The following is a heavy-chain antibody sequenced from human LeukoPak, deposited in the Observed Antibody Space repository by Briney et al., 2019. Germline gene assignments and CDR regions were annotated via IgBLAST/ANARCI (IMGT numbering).Heavy chain of an antibody. J-gene: IGHJ4*02. CDR3: ARRDCFDY. V-gene: IGHV3-74*01. CDR1: GSTLSSYW. Sequence: PGGSLRLSCAAPGSTLSSYWMHWVRQTPGKGLVWVSRINSDGSSTYYADSVKGRFTISRDNAKNTLYLQMNSLRAEDTAVYYCARRDCFDYWGQGTLVTVSS. CDR2: INSDGSST.